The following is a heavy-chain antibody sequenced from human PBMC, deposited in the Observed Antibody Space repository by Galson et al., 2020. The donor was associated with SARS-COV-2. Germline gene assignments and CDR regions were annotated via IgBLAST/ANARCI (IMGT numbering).Heavy chain of an antibody. CDR2: ISYDGSNK. V-gene: IGHV3-30-3*01. Sequence: PGGSLRLSCAASGFTFSSYAMHWVRQAPGKGLEWVAVISYDGSNKYYADSVKGRFTISRDNSKNTLYLQMNSLRAEDTAVYYCARSLLFVVEKYGMDVWGQGTTVTVSS. J-gene: IGHJ6*02. CDR1: GFTFSSYA. CDR3: ARSLLFVVEKYGMDV. D-gene: IGHD2-21*02.